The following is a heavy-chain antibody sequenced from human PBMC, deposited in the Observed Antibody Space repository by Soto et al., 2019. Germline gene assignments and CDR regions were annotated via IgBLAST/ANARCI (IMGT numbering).Heavy chain of an antibody. CDR1: GYSFTSYW. D-gene: IGHD3-22*01. J-gene: IGHJ3*02. CDR2: IDPSDSYT. CDR3: ARAPISDSSGYYDSDAFDI. Sequence: GESLKISCKGSGYSFTSYWISWVRQMPGKGLEWMGRIDPSDSYTNYSPSFQGHVTISADKSISTAYLQWSSLKASDTAMYYCARAPISDSSGYYDSDAFDIWGQRTMVTVS. V-gene: IGHV5-10-1*01.